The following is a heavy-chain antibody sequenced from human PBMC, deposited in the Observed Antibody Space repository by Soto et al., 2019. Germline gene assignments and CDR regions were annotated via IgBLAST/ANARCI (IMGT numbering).Heavy chain of an antibody. V-gene: IGHV4-59*01. J-gene: IGHJ6*02. CDR2: IYYSGST. CDR3: AKDGIVVVPAANYYYYGMDV. D-gene: IGHD2-2*01. CDR1: GGSISSYY. Sequence: PSETLSLTCTVSGGSISSYYWSWIRQPPGKGLEWIGYIYYSGSTNYNPSLKSRVTISVDTSKNQFSLKLSSVTAADTAVYYCAKDGIVVVPAANYYYYGMDVWGQGTTVTVSS.